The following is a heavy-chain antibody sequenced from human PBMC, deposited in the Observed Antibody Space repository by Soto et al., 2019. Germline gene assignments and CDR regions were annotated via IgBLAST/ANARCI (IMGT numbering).Heavy chain of an antibody. Sequence: QLQLQESGPGLVKPSETLSLTCIVSGGSISSSSYYWGWIRQPPGKGLEWIGSIYYSGSPYYNPSRPTRVTISVNTSKNQFSLELSSVTAADTAVYYCARHSPGYYYYGMDVWGQGTTVTVSS. J-gene: IGHJ6*02. CDR1: GGSISSSSYY. CDR3: ARHSPGYYYYGMDV. CDR2: IYYSGSP. V-gene: IGHV4-39*01. D-gene: IGHD7-27*01.